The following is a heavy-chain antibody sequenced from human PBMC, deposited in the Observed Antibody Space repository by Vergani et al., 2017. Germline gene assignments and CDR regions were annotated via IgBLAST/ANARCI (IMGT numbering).Heavy chain of an antibody. V-gene: IGHV3-48*03. D-gene: IGHD6-13*01. CDR2: ISSSGSTI. Sequence: EVQLVESGGGLVQPGGSLRLSCAASGFTFSSYEMNWVRQAPGKGLEWVSYISSSGSTIYYADSVKGRFTISRDNAKNSLYLQMNSLRAEDTAVYYCARSPIAAAGLVDYWGQGTLVTVSS. J-gene: IGHJ4*02. CDR3: ARSPIAAAGLVDY. CDR1: GFTFSSYE.